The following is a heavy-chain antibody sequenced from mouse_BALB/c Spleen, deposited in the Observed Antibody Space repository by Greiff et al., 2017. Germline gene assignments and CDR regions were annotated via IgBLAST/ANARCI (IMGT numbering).Heavy chain of an antibody. Sequence: QVTLKVSGPGILQPSQTLSLTCSFSGFSLSTYGIGVGWIRQPSGKGLEWLAHIWWNDNKYYNTALKSRLTISKDTSNNQVFLKIASVDTADTATYYCARIGITTATAWFAYWGQGTLVTVSA. CDR3: ARIGITTATAWFAY. D-gene: IGHD1-2*01. CDR2: IWWNDNK. J-gene: IGHJ3*01. CDR1: GFSLSTYGIG. V-gene: IGHV8-11*01.